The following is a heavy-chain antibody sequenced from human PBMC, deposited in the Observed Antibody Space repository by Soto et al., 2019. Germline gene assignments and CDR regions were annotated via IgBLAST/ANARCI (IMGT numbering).Heavy chain of an antibody. CDR3: ARANSGDDDEFDY. CDR2: VNPNSGGA. J-gene: IGHJ4*02. D-gene: IGHD5-12*01. Sequence: ASVKVSCKASGYSFTGFYIHWVRQAPGQGLEWMGWVNPNSGGAHYAQKFQGRVTMTRDTSVPSAYMEVTRLRFDDTAVYYCARANSGDDDEFDYWGQGTPVTVSS. V-gene: IGHV1-2*02. CDR1: GYSFTGFY.